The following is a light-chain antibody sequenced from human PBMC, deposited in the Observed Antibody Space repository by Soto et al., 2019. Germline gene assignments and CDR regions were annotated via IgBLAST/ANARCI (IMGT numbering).Light chain of an antibody. Sequence: QSVLTQPPSASGSAGQSVTISCTGTSSDVGGYNYVSWYQQHPGKAPKLMIYEVSKRPSGVPDRFSGSKSGNTASLTISGLQAEDEADYYCSSYTTSSSYFFGTGTKATVL. V-gene: IGLV2-8*01. CDR2: EVS. J-gene: IGLJ1*01. CDR1: SSDVGGYNY. CDR3: SSYTTSSSYF.